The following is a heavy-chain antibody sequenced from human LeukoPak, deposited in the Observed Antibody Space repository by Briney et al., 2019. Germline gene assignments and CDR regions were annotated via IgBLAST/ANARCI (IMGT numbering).Heavy chain of an antibody. J-gene: IGHJ3*02. Sequence: ASVRVSCKASGYTFTGYYMHWVRQAPGQGLEWMGWINPNSGGTNYAQKFQGRVTMTRDTSISTAYVELRRLRCDDTAVYYCARDYCSGGSCYVGAFDIWGKRIMVTVSS. CDR1: GYTFTGYY. D-gene: IGHD2-15*01. CDR2: INPNSGGT. CDR3: ARDYCSGGSCYVGAFDI. V-gene: IGHV1-2*02.